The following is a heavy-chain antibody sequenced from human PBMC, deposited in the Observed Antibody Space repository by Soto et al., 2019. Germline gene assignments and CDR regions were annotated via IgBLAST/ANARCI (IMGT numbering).Heavy chain of an antibody. CDR3: ASGNEDIVATRNSGGAFDI. Sequence: QVQLVESGGGVVQPGRSLRLSCAASGFTFSSYAMHWVRQAPGKGLEWVAVISYDGSNKYYADSVKGRFTISRDNSKNTLYLQMNSLRAEDTAVYYCASGNEDIVATRNSGGAFDIWGQGTMVTVSS. CDR1: GFTFSSYA. J-gene: IGHJ3*02. CDR2: ISYDGSNK. D-gene: IGHD5-12*01. V-gene: IGHV3-30-3*01.